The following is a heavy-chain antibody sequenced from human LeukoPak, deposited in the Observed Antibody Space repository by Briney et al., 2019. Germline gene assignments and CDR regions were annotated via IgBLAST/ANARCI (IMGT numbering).Heavy chain of an antibody. J-gene: IGHJ6*02. CDR2: ISYDGSNK. V-gene: IGHV3-30*18. Sequence: RSLRLSCAASGFTFSSYGMHWVRQAPGKGLEWVAVISYDGSNKYYADSVKGRFTIFRDNSKNTLYLQMNSLRAEDTAVYYCAKDIAYCGGDCYSGYYGMDVWGQGTTVTVSS. CDR3: AKDIAYCGGDCYSGYYGMDV. CDR1: GFTFSSYG. D-gene: IGHD2-21*02.